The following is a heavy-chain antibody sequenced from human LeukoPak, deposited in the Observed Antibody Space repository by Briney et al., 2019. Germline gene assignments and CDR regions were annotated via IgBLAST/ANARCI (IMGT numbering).Heavy chain of an antibody. CDR2: IFYSGNT. D-gene: IGHD3-10*01. J-gene: IGHJ4*02. CDR3: GRLKAGSGSYYLDY. V-gene: IGHV4-30-4*01. CDR1: GGSIRSGDYY. Sequence: SQTLSLTCTVSGGSIRSGDYYWSWIRQPPGKGLEWIGFIFYSGNTCCNPSLKSRVTISVDTSKNQFSLKLSSVTAADTAVYYCGRLKAGSGSYYLDYWGQGTLVTVSS.